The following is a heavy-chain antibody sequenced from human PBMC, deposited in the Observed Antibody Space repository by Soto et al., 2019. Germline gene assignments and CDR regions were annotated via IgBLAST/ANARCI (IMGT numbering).Heavy chain of an antibody. Sequence: QVQLVQSGAEVKKPGSSVKVSCKASGGTFSSYAISWVRQAPGQGLEWMGGIIPIFGTANYAQKFQGRVTITADESTSTADMELSSLRSEDTAVYYCARGPYGSGSYRHYYYGMDVWGQGTTVTVSS. CDR3: ARGPYGSGSYRHYYYGMDV. CDR1: GGTFSSYA. D-gene: IGHD3-10*01. CDR2: IIPIFGTA. J-gene: IGHJ6*02. V-gene: IGHV1-69*01.